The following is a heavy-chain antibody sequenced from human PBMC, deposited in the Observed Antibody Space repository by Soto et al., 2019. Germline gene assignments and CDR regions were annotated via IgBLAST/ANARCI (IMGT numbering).Heavy chain of an antibody. CDR1: GDSIIGYY. J-gene: IGHJ4*02. Sequence: SETLSLTCTVSGDSIIGYYWSWILQPPGKRPEWLGCIYSSGSTKYNPSLRSRVTLSIDTPRSQFSLRLNSVTAADTAVYYCARARYYGAKNDFWGQGTRVTVSS. V-gene: IGHV4-59*01. D-gene: IGHD1-26*01. CDR3: ARARYYGAKNDF. CDR2: IYSSGST.